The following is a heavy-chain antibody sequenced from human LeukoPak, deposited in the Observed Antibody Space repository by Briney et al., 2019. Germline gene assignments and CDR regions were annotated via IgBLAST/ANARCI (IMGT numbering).Heavy chain of an antibody. J-gene: IGHJ4*02. CDR2: ISGSGGST. V-gene: IGHV3-23*01. CDR1: GFTFSSYA. Sequence: PGGSQRLSCAASGFTFSSYAMSWVRQAPGKGLEWVSAISGSGGSTYYADSVKGRFTISRDNSKNTLYLQMNSLRAEDTAVYYCAKVGSYDSSGCFDHWGQGTLVTVSS. D-gene: IGHD3-22*01. CDR3: AKVGSYDSSGCFDH.